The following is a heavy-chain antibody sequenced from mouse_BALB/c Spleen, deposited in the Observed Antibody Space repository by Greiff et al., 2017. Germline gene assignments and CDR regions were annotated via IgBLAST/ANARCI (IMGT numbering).Heavy chain of an antibody. CDR3: ARGSYGYFDY. J-gene: IGHJ2*01. Sequence: VQGVESGPGLVQPSQSLSITCTVSGFSLTSYGVHWVRQSPGKGLEWLGVIWSGGSTDYNAAFISRLSISKDNSTSQVFCKMNSLQANDTAIYYCARGSYGYFDYWGQGTTLTVSS. D-gene: IGHD1-1*01. CDR2: IWSGGST. V-gene: IGHV2-2*02. CDR1: GFSLTSYG.